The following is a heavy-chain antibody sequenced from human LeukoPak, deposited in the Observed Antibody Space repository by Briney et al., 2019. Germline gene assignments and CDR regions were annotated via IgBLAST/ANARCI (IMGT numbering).Heavy chain of an antibody. CDR3: ARGIAKTTLNAFDI. Sequence: GGSLRLSCAASDFSFATYGMGWVRQPPGRGLEWVSSVSGGDPTTYYADSVKGRFTISRDNSKNTLYLQMNSLRAEDTAVYYCARGIAKTTLNAFDIWGQGTVVTVSS. V-gene: IGHV3-23*01. D-gene: IGHD4-11*01. CDR2: VSGGDPTT. CDR1: DFSFATYG. J-gene: IGHJ3*02.